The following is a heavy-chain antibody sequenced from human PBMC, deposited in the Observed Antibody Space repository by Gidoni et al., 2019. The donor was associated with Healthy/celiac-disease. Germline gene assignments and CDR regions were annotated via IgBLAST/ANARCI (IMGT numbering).Heavy chain of an antibody. CDR2: ISSSSSYI. V-gene: IGHV3-21*01. CDR3: ARDFLAGNDGDY. Sequence: EVQLVESGGGLVKPGGSLRLSCAASGFTFSSYSMNWVRQAPGKGLELVSSISSSSSYIYYADSVKGRFTISRDNAKNSLYLQMNSLRAEDTAVYYCARDFLAGNDGDYWGQGTLVTVSS. CDR1: GFTFSSYS. J-gene: IGHJ4*02. D-gene: IGHD1-1*01.